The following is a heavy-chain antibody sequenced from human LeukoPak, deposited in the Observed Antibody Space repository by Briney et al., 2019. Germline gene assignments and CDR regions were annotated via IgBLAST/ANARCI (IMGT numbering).Heavy chain of an antibody. Sequence: PGRSLRLSCAASGFTFSSYGMHWVRQAPGKGLEWVAVISYDGSNKYYADSVKGRFTISRDNSKNTLYLQMNSLRAEDTAVYYCARDKATIPKYYFDYWGQGTLVTVSS. D-gene: IGHD5-12*01. J-gene: IGHJ4*02. CDR3: ARDKATIPKYYFDY. V-gene: IGHV3-30*03. CDR2: ISYDGSNK. CDR1: GFTFSSYG.